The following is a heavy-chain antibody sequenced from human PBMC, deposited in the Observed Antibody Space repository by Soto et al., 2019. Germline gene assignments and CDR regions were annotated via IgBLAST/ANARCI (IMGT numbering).Heavy chain of an antibody. Sequence: ASVKVSCKASGYSFTNNDVTWVRQATGQGLEWMGWMNPGSGDTGYAQKFQGRVTMTRNISIATAYMELSSLRSEDTAIYYCARMASFGSLNWFDPWGQGTLVTVSS. D-gene: IGHD5-18*01. CDR1: GYSFTNND. V-gene: IGHV1-8*01. CDR2: MNPGSGDT. J-gene: IGHJ5*02. CDR3: ARMASFGSLNWFDP.